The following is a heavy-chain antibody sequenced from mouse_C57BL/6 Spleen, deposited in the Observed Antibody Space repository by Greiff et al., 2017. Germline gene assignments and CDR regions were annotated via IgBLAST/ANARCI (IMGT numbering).Heavy chain of an antibody. Sequence: EVKVVESGGGLVQPGGSLILSCAASGFTFSDYYMYWVRQTPEKRLEWVAYISNGGGSTYYPDTVKGRFTISRDNAKNTLYLQMSRLKSEDTAMYYCARHAVYYYGSRDWYFDVWGTGTTVTVSS. CDR3: ARHAVYYYGSRDWYFDV. CDR2: ISNGGGST. V-gene: IGHV5-12*01. D-gene: IGHD1-1*01. J-gene: IGHJ1*03. CDR1: GFTFSDYY.